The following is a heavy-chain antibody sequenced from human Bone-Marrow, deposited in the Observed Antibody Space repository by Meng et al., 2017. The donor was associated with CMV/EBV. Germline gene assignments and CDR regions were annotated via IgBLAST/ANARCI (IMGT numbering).Heavy chain of an antibody. CDR2: INHSGST. V-gene: IGHV4-34*01. CDR3: ARGGVVVNGAPFDY. D-gene: IGHD3-22*01. CDR1: GGSFSGYY. Sequence: QVQLQEWGAGLLKPSETLSLTCAVYGGSFSGYYWSWIRQPPGKGLEWIGEINHSGSTNYNPSLESRVTISVDTSKNQFSLKLSSVTAADTAVYYCARGGVVVNGAPFDYWGQGTLVTVSS. J-gene: IGHJ4*02.